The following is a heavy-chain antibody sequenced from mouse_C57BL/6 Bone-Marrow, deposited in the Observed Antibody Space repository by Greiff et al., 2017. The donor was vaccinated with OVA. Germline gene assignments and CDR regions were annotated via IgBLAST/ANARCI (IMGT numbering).Heavy chain of an antibody. V-gene: IGHV5-9*01. J-gene: IGHJ2*01. CDR3: ARRRDYDRGVYYLDY. D-gene: IGHD2-4*01. Sequence: EVKVVESGGGLVKPGGSLKLSCAASGFTFSSYTMSWVRQTPEKRLEWVATISGGGGNTYYPESVKGRFTISRDNAKNTLYLQMSMPRSEDTALYYCARRRDYDRGVYYLDYWGQGTTLTVSS. CDR2: ISGGGGNT. CDR1: GFTFSSYT.